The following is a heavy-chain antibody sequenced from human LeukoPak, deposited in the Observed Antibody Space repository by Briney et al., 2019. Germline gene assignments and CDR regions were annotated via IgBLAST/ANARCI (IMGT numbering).Heavy chain of an antibody. V-gene: IGHV3-23*01. CDR3: ARVSSGSYFGYYYYYMDV. D-gene: IGHD1-26*01. CDR2: ISGSGGST. CDR1: GFTFSSYA. Sequence: TGGSLRLSCAASGFTFSSYAMSWVRQAPGKGLEWVSAISGSGGSTYYADSVKGRFTISRDNSKNTLYLQMNSLRAEDMAVYYCARVSSGSYFGYYYYYMDVWGKGTTVTVSS. J-gene: IGHJ6*03.